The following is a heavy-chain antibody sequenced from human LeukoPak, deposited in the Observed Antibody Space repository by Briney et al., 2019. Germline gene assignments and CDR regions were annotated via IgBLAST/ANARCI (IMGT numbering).Heavy chain of an antibody. CDR2: IYSTGST. J-gene: IGHJ5*02. V-gene: IGHV4-39*07. CDR3: ARRGGPNGFDP. Sequence: SETLSLTYTVFGGSISSSSYYWGWIRQPPGKGLEWIGSIYSTGSTYYNPSLKSRVTISLDTSKNQFSLNLRSVTAADTAMYYCARRGGPNGFDPWGQGTLVTVSS. CDR1: GGSISSSSYY. D-gene: IGHD4-23*01.